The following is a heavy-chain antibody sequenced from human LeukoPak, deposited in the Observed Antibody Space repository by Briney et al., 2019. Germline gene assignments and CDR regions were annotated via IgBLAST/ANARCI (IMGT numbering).Heavy chain of an antibody. CDR3: ARGDLDTAMVTENYYYYYGMDV. CDR2: IIPIFGAA. J-gene: IGHJ6*04. V-gene: IGHV1-69*01. Sequence: AVKVSCTASGGTFSSYAISWVRQPPAQGLELMGGIIPIFGAANYAQKFQGRVTITADESTSTAYMELSSLRSEDTDVYYCARGDLDTAMVTENYYYYYGMDVWGKGTTVTVSS. CDR1: GGTFSSYA. D-gene: IGHD5-18*01.